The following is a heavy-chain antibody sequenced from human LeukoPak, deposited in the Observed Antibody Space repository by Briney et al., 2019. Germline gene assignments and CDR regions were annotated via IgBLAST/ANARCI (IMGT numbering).Heavy chain of an antibody. D-gene: IGHD1-26*01. V-gene: IGHV1-2*02. CDR2: INPNSGGT. Sequence: GASVKVSCKASGYTFTGYYMHWVRQAPGQGLEWMGWINPNSGGTNYAQKFQGRVTMTEDTSTDTAYMELSSLRSEDTAVYYCATTFDSGSYKYYFDYWGQGTLVTVSS. J-gene: IGHJ4*02. CDR3: ATTFDSGSYKYYFDY. CDR1: GYTFTGYY.